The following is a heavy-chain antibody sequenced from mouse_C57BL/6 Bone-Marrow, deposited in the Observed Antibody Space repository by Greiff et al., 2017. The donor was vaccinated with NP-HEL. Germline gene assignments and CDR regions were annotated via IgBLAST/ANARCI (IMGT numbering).Heavy chain of an antibody. V-gene: IGHV5-6*01. CDR2: ISSGGSYT. CDR1: GFTFSSYG. Sequence: EVKVVESGGDLVKPGGSLKLSCAASGFTFSSYGMSWVRQTPDKRLEWVATISSGGSYTYYPDSVKGRFTISRDNAKNTLYLQMSSLKSEDTAMYYCARHSNEAYWGQGTLVTVSA. J-gene: IGHJ3*01. D-gene: IGHD2-5*01. CDR3: ARHSNEAY.